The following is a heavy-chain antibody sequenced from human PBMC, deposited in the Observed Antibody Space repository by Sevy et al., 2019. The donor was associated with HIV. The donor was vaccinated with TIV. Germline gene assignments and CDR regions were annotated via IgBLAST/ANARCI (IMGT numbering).Heavy chain of an antibody. CDR2: INQDGSVK. Sequence: GGCLRLSCVASGFSLNNYWMNWVRQAPGKGLEWVDNINQDGSVKYYVDSVRGRFTISRDNARNLVFLQMSSLRVDDSALYYCVRAIAKDGSFWGQGTLVTVSS. CDR1: GFSLNNYW. D-gene: IGHD6-13*01. V-gene: IGHV3-7*01. J-gene: IGHJ4*02. CDR3: VRAIAKDGSF.